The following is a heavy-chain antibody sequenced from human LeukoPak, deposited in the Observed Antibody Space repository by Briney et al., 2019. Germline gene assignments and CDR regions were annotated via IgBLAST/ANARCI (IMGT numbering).Heavy chain of an antibody. CDR3: ARDKGVTIRAYDS. J-gene: IGHJ3*02. V-gene: IGHV3-21*06. CDR2: IDSNGNYI. CDR1: GFTFSTYN. D-gene: IGHD4-17*01. Sequence: PGGSLRLSCVASGFTFSTYNMNWVRQAPGKGLEWVSFIDSNGNYIQYADSVKGPSTISRDNAQNSLFLQLNSLRVEDTAVYYCARDKGVTIRAYDSWGRGTMVTVSS.